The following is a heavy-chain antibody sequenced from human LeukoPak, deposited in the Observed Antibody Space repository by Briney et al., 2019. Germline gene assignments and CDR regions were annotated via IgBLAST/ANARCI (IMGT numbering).Heavy chain of an antibody. Sequence: PGGSLRLSCAASGFTFSDYYVSWIRQAPGKGLEWVSYISSSGSPLYYADSVKGRFTISRDNAKSSLYLQMNSLRAEDTAVYYCARERQWLVDYWGQGTLVTVSS. V-gene: IGHV3-11*01. D-gene: IGHD6-19*01. CDR3: ARERQWLVDY. CDR2: ISSSGSPL. CDR1: GFTFSDYY. J-gene: IGHJ4*02.